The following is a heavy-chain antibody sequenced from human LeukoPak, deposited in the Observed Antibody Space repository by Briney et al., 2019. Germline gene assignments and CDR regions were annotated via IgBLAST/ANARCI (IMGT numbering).Heavy chain of an antibody. J-gene: IGHJ6*02. Sequence: ASVKVSCKASGYTFTGYYMHWVRQAPGQGLEWTGWINPNSGGTNYAQKFQGRVTMTRDTSISTAYMELSRLRSDDTAVYYCARVRENYGGYTYYYYYGMDVWGQGTTVTVSS. CDR3: ARVRENYGGYTYYYYYGMDV. D-gene: IGHD5-12*01. V-gene: IGHV1-2*02. CDR1: GYTFTGYY. CDR2: INPNSGGT.